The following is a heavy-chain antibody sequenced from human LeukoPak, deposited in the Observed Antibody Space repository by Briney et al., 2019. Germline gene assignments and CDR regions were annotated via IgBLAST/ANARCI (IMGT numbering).Heavy chain of an antibody. CDR1: GYTFTGYY. J-gene: IGHJ6*02. CDR3: ARSPKFYDSSGYYPLFYYYYYGMDV. Sequence: ASVKVSCKASGYTFTGYYMHWVRQAPGQGLEWMGWMNPNSGNTGYAQKFQGRVTMTRNTSISTAYMELSSLRPEDTAVYYCARSPKFYDSSGYYPLFYYYYYGMDVWGQGTTVTVSS. V-gene: IGHV1-8*02. D-gene: IGHD3-22*01. CDR2: MNPNSGNT.